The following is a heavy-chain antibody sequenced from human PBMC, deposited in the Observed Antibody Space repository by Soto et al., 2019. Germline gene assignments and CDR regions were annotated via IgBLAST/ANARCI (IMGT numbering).Heavy chain of an antibody. CDR2: IYYSGST. D-gene: IGHD6-19*01. V-gene: IGHV4-59*01. Sequence: SETLSLTCTVSGGSISSYYWSWIRKPPGKGLEWIGYIYYSGSTNYNPSLKSRVTISVDTSKNQFSLKLSSVTAADTAVYYCARGPEAVADWYYFDYWGQGTLVTVSS. J-gene: IGHJ4*02. CDR3: ARGPEAVADWYYFDY. CDR1: GGSISSYY.